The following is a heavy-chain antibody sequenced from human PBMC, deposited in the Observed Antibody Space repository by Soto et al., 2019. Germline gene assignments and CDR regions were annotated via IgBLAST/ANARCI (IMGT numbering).Heavy chain of an antibody. V-gene: IGHV1-46*03. CDR2: INPGGGST. Sequence: QVQLVQSGAEVKKPGASVRVSCEASGYTFTSYYIHWVRQAPGQGLEWMGVINPGGGSTSYAQMFQGRVTKTTDRSANTVYMELSSRRSEDTALYHCARAGWGLRMRCFDFWGQGTLVTVFS. CDR1: GYTFTSYY. CDR3: ARAGWGLRMRCFDF. J-gene: IGHJ4*02. D-gene: IGHD2-15*01.